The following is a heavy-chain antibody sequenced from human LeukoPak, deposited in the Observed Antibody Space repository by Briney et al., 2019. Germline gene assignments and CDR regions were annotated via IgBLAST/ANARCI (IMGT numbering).Heavy chain of an antibody. Sequence: GGSLRLSCAASGFSFSSYEMNWVRQAPGKGLEWVAYISNSGSSIYYADSVKGRFTISRDNAKNSLYLQMNSLRAEDTAVYYCAREAITVAGPFDYWGQGTLVTVSS. CDR1: GFSFSSYE. V-gene: IGHV3-48*03. J-gene: IGHJ4*02. CDR3: AREAITVAGPFDY. CDR2: ISNSGSSI. D-gene: IGHD6-19*01.